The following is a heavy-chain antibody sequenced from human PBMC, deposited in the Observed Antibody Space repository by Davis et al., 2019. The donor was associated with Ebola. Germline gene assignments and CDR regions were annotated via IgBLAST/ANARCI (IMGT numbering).Heavy chain of an antibody. Sequence: GESLKISCAASGFTFSGYTMNWIRQAPGQGLEWVSYITSSSTIYYADSVRGRFTVSRDNAKKSLYLQMNSLRDEDTAVYYCARAIQSYNWFDLWGQGTLVTVSS. D-gene: IGHD5-18*01. CDR2: ITSSSTI. CDR3: ARAIQSYNWFDL. J-gene: IGHJ5*02. V-gene: IGHV3-48*02. CDR1: GFTFSGYT.